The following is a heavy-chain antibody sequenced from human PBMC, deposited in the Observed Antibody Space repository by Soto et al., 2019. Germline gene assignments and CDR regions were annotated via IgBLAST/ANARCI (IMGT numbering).Heavy chain of an antibody. J-gene: IGHJ6*02. Sequence: QVQLVQSGAEVKKPGASVKGSCKASGFTFTNYFFHWVRQAPRQGLEWMGIISPYDGSTNYVQRLQGRVTMTSDTSTSTVYMELSSLRSEDTAVYYCARGDGRGSSGFYYYYGMDVWGQGTTVTVSS. CDR1: GFTFTNYF. D-gene: IGHD6-25*01. V-gene: IGHV1-46*01. CDR2: ISPYDGST. CDR3: ARGDGRGSSGFYYYYGMDV.